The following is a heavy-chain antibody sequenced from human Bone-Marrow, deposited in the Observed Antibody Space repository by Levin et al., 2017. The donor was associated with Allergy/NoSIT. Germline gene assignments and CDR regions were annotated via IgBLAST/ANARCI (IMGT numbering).Heavy chain of an antibody. CDR1: GGSISSYY. Sequence: SETLSLTCTVSGGSISSYYWSWIRQPPGKGLEWIGYIYYSGSTNYNPSLKSRVTISVDTSKNQFSLKLSSVTAADTAVYYCARVIGANDFWSGYYTQYYFDYWGQGTLVTVSS. CDR3: ARVIGANDFWSGYYTQYYFDY. V-gene: IGHV4-59*01. CDR2: IYYSGST. D-gene: IGHD3-3*01. J-gene: IGHJ4*02.